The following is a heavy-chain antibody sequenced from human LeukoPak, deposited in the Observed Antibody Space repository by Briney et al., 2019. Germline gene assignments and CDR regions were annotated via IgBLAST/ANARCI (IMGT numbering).Heavy chain of an antibody. J-gene: IGHJ4*02. CDR3: ARVPYSGSLLGDY. Sequence: ASVKVPCKASGGTFSSYAISWVRQAPGQGLEWMGRIIPILGIANYAQKFQGRVTITADKSTSTAYMELSSLRSEDTAVYYCARVPYSGSLLGDYWGQGTLVTVSS. CDR1: GGTFSSYA. CDR2: IIPILGIA. V-gene: IGHV1-69*04. D-gene: IGHD1-26*01.